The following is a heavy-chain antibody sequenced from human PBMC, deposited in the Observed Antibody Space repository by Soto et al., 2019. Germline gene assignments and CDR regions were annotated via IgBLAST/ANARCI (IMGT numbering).Heavy chain of an antibody. Sequence: VGSLRLSCAASGFTVSSNYMSWVRQAPGKGLEWVSVIYSGGSTYYADSVKGRFTISRDNSKNTLYLQMNSLRAEDTAVYYCARETYYYDSSGYYDYWGQGTLVTVSS. CDR3: ARETYYYDSSGYYDY. CDR1: GFTVSSNY. CDR2: IYSGGST. D-gene: IGHD3-22*01. J-gene: IGHJ4*02. V-gene: IGHV3-53*01.